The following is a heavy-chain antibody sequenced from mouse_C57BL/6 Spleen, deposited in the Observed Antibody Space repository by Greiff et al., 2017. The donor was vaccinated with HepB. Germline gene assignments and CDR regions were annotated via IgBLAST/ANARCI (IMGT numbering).Heavy chain of an antibody. J-gene: IGHJ4*01. CDR2: IHPNSGST. CDR1: GYTFTSYW. V-gene: IGHV1-64*01. D-gene: IGHD1-1*01. Sequence: VKLQQPGAELVKPGASVKLSCKASGYTFTSYWMHWVKQRPGQGLEWIGMIHPNSGSTNYNEKFKSKATLTVDKSSSTAYMQLSSLTSEDSAVYYCASPLYGSRVYYAMDYWGQGTSVTVSS. CDR3: ASPLYGSRVYYAMDY.